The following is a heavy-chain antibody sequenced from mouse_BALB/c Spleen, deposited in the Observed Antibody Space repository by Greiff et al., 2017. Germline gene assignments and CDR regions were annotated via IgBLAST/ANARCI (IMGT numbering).Heavy chain of an antibody. CDR1: GYSITSGYY. V-gene: IGHV3-6*02. J-gene: IGHJ3*01. CDR3: AREGYYYGSSYGWFAY. D-gene: IGHD1-1*01. Sequence: VQLQQSGPGLVKPSQSLSLTCSVTGYSITSGYYWNWIRQFPGNKLEWMGYISYDGSNNYNPSLKNRISITRDTSKNQFFLKLNSVTTEDTATYYCAREGYYYGSSYGWFAYWGQGTLVTVSA. CDR2: ISYDGSN.